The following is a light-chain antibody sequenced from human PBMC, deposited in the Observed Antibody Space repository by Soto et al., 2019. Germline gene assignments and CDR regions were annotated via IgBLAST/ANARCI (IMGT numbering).Light chain of an antibody. CDR3: FSYSSSSTLV. Sequence: QSALTQPASVSGSPGQSITISCTGTSSDVGNYKYVSWYQQHPGKAPKLMIYEVSNRPSGVSNRFSGSKSGNTASLTISGLQAEDETDYYCFSYSSSSTLVFGTGTKLTVL. V-gene: IGLV2-14*01. CDR2: EVS. CDR1: SSDVGNYKY. J-gene: IGLJ1*01.